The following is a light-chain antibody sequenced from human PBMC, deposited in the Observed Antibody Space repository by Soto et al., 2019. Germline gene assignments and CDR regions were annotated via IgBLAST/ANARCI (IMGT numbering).Light chain of an antibody. CDR3: QQYDTYWK. V-gene: IGKV1-5*03. CDR2: KAS. CDR1: QSINNW. J-gene: IGKJ1*01. Sequence: DIQMTQSPSTLSASVGDRVTITCRASQSINNWLAWYQQKPGKAPKLLIYKASNLDIGVPSRFSGSGSGTEFTLTISRLQPDDFATYYGQQYDTYWKFGQGTKVEIK.